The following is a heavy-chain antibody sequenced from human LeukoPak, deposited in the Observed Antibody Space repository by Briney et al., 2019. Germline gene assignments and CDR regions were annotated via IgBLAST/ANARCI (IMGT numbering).Heavy chain of an antibody. CDR1: GYRFSSYW. CDR3: ARLLGSVVTRYFDY. V-gene: IGHV5-51*01. CDR2: IYPCDSDT. Sequence: GESLKISCKGSGYRFSSYWIGWVRQMPGKGLEWMGIIYPCDSDTRYSPSFQGQVTISADKSISSAYLQWSSLKASDTAMYYCARLLGSVVTRYFDYWGQGTLVTVSS. J-gene: IGHJ4*02. D-gene: IGHD4-23*01.